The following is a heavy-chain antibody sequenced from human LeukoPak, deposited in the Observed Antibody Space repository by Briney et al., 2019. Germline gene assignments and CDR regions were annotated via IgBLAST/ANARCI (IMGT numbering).Heavy chain of an antibody. D-gene: IGHD3-22*01. CDR3: ARDGDSSGYYGMDV. V-gene: IGHV3-21*01. CDR1: GFTFSSYS. J-gene: IGHJ6*02. CDR2: ISSSSSYI. Sequence: GGSLRLSCAASGFTFSSYSMNWVRQAPGKGLEWVSSISSSSSYIYYADSVKGRFTISRDNAKNSLYLQMNSLRAEDTAVYYCARDGDSSGYYGMDVWGQGTTVTVSS.